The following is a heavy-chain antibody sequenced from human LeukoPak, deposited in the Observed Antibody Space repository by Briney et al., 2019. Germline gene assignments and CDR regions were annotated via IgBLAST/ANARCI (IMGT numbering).Heavy chain of an antibody. CDR3: VRRDSGWNYFDY. J-gene: IGHJ4*02. V-gene: IGHV4-59*08. D-gene: IGHD5-12*01. CDR2: IYYTGKN. CDR1: GGFHNSHY. Sequence: PSETLSLTCAVSGGFHNSHYWGWLRQPPGKGLQWIGDIYYTGKNNDNPSLTSRVTISLDSSKDHLSLNLTSVLAADTAIYYCVRRDSGWNYFDYWGQGILVTVSS.